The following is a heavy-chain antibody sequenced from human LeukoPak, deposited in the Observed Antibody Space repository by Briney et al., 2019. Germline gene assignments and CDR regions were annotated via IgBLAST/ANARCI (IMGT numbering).Heavy chain of an antibody. J-gene: IGHJ1*01. CDR3: AKDLDSSGYRFYFRH. CDR2: NSWDGGNR. CDR1: GFSFDEYT. Sequence: GGSLRLSCAASGFSFDEYTLHRVRQAPGKGLEWVSLNSWDGGNRDYADCVKSRITISRDNSKNSLYLQMNSLRTEDTSLYYCAKDLDSSGYRFYFRHWGQGTLVTVSS. V-gene: IGHV3-43*01. D-gene: IGHD3-22*01.